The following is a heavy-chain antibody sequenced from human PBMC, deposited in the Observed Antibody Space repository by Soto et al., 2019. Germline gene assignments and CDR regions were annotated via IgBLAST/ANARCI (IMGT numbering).Heavy chain of an antibody. CDR3: ATTNPQLGGWFDP. CDR1: GYTFTSYG. J-gene: IGHJ5*02. CDR2: ISAYNGNT. V-gene: IGHV1-18*01. Sequence: QVQLVQSGAEVKKPGASVKVSCKASGYTFTSYGISWVRQAPGQGLEWMGWISAYNGNTNYAQKLPGRVXXTXDXXTSTAYMELRSLRSDDTAVYYWATTNPQLGGWFDPWGQGTLVTVSS. D-gene: IGHD3-16*01.